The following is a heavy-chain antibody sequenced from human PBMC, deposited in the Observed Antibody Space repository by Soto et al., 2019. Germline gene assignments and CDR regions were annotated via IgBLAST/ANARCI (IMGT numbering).Heavy chain of an antibody. CDR3: ARGGRFLEWLPHDAFDI. D-gene: IGHD3-3*01. Sequence: SETLSLTCAVYGGSFSGYYWSWIRQPPGKGLEWIGEINHSGSTNYNPSLKSRVTISVDTSKNQFSLKLSSVTAADTAVYYCARGGRFLEWLPHDAFDIWGQGTMVTVSS. CDR2: INHSGST. V-gene: IGHV4-34*01. CDR1: GGSFSGYY. J-gene: IGHJ3*02.